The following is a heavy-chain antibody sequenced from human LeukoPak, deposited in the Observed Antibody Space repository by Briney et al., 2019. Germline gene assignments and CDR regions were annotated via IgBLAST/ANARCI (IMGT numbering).Heavy chain of an antibody. CDR1: GGSISTYY. Sequence: SETLSLTCTVSGGSISTYYWSWIRQPPGKGLEWIAYIHYSGSTNYNPSLESRVTISIDASQNQFSLKLNSVTAADTAVYYCATNAGGFREAPFDYWGQGNLVTVSS. CDR2: IHYSGST. J-gene: IGHJ4*02. D-gene: IGHD5-12*01. CDR3: ATNAGGFREAPFDY. V-gene: IGHV4-59*01.